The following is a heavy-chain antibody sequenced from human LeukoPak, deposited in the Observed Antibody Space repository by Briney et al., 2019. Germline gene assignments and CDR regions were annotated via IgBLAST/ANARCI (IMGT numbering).Heavy chain of an antibody. CDR2: IKQDGSEK. D-gene: IGHD2-15*01. CDR1: GFTFSSYW. J-gene: IGHJ3*02. CDR3: AKARADSLSGRHAIDI. V-gene: IGHV3-7*01. Sequence: GGSLRLSCAASGFTFSSYWMSWVRQAPGKGLEWVANIKQDGSEKYYVDSVKGRFTISRDNAKNSLYLQMNSLRAEDTAVYYCAKARADSLSGRHAIDIWGQGTMVTVSS.